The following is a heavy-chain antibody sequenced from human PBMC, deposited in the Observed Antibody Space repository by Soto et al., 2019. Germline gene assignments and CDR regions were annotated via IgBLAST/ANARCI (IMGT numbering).Heavy chain of an antibody. CDR2: IYYSGST. V-gene: IGHV4-31*03. D-gene: IGHD5-18*01. CDR1: GVSISSGPYF. J-gene: IGHJ4*02. Sequence: QVQLQESGPGLVKPSQTLSLTCTVSGVSISSGPYFWTWIRQHPGKGLEWSGYIYYSGSTYYNPSLKSRVFISVDTSKNQFSLKLTSVTAADTAVYFCARRGYSYDYNYWGQGSLVTVSS. CDR3: ARRGYSYDYNY.